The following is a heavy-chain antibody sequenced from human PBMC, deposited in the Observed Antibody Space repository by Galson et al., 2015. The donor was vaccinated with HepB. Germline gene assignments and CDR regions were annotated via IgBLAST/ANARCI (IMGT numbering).Heavy chain of an antibody. D-gene: IGHD5-12*01. V-gene: IGHV1-46*01. CDR3: AGDLQGVANDGFDI. Sequence: SVKVSCKASGYTFISYYIHWVRQAPGQGLEWMGMFNPEGDSTTYAPKFQGRVTITSDTSTSTVHVELSSLRPEDTAVYFCAGDLQGVANDGFDIWGQGTMVTVSS. CDR2: FNPEGDST. J-gene: IGHJ3*02. CDR1: GYTFISYY.